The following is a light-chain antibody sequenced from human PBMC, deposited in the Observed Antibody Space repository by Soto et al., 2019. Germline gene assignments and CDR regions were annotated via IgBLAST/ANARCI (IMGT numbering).Light chain of an antibody. CDR1: SSDVGAYNY. J-gene: IGLJ1*01. CDR3: TSWTSSNSYV. CDR2: DVS. Sequence: QSVLTQPASVSGSPAQSITISCTGTSSDVGAYNYVSWYQQYPGKAPKLMIFDVSNRPSGISHRFSGSKSGDTASLTISGLQAEDVADYYCTSWTSSNSYVFGTGTKVTVL. V-gene: IGLV2-14*01.